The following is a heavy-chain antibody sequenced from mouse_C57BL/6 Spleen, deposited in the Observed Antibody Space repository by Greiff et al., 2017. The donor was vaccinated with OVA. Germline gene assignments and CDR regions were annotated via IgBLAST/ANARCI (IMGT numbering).Heavy chain of an antibody. J-gene: IGHJ4*01. V-gene: IGHV1-55*01. CDR2: IYPGSGST. D-gene: IGHD2-1*01. CDR3: ARTRNYDAMDY. Sequence: QVQLQQPGAELVKPGASVKMSCKASGYTFTSYWISWVKQRPGQGLEWIGDIYPGSGSTNYNEKFKSKATLTVDTSSSTAYMQLSSLTSEDSAVYYCARTRNYDAMDYWGQGTSVTVSS. CDR1: GYTFTSYW.